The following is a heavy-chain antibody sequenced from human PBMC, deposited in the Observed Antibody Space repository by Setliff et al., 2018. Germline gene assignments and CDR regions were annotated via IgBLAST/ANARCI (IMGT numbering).Heavy chain of an antibody. CDR3: AKDTYYYDSSGYYVFDY. CDR2: TSGGGGFST. V-gene: IGHV3-23*01. CDR1: GFTFSSFA. J-gene: IGHJ4*02. Sequence: GGSLRLSCAASGFTFSSFAMSWVRQAPGKGLEWVSTTSGGGGFSTYYADSVKGRFTISRDNSKNTLYLQMNSLRVEDTAVYYCAKDTYYYDSSGYYVFDYWGQGTLVTVSS. D-gene: IGHD3-22*01.